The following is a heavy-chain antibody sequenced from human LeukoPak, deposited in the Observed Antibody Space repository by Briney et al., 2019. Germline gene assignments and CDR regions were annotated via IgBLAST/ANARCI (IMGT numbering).Heavy chain of an antibody. CDR2: IYSGGST. V-gene: IGHV3-66*01. J-gene: IGHJ2*01. CDR3: AREATQDWYFDL. Sequence: GGSLRLSCAASGFTVSSNYMSWVRQAPGKGLEWVSVIYSGGSTYYADSVKGRFTISRDNSKNTLYLQMNSLRAEDTAVYYCAREATQDWYFDLWGRGTLVTVSS. CDR1: GFTVSSNY.